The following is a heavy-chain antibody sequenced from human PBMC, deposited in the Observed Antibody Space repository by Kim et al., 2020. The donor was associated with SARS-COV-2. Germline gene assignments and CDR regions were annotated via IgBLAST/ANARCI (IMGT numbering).Heavy chain of an antibody. CDR1: GFTFSSYS. D-gene: IGHD2-2*01. CDR2: ISSSSSTI. Sequence: GGSLRLSCAASGFTFSSYSMNWVRQAPGKGLEWVSYISSSSSTIYYADSVKGRFTISRDNAKNSLYLQMNSLRDEDTAVYYCATEADWRSTSCYFVSLYGMDVWGQGNTVTVSS. CDR3: ATEADWRSTSCYFVSLYGMDV. J-gene: IGHJ6*02. V-gene: IGHV3-48*02.